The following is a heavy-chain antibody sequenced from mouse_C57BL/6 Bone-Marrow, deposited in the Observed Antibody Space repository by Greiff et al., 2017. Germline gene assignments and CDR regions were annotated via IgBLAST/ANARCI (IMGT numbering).Heavy chain of an antibody. J-gene: IGHJ4*01. D-gene: IGHD1-1*01. CDR1: GYTFTSYW. Sequence: VQLQQPGAELVKPGASVKMSCKASGYTFTSYWITWVKQRPGQGLEWIGDIYPGSGSTNYNEKFKSKATLTVDTSSSTAYMQLSSLTSEDSAVYYCARWDYGSSPYYYAMDYWGQGTSVTVSS. CDR2: IYPGSGST. V-gene: IGHV1-55*01. CDR3: ARWDYGSSPYYYAMDY.